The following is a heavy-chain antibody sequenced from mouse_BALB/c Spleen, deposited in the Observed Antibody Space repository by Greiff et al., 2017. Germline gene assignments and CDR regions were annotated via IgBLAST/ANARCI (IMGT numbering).Heavy chain of an antibody. CDR2: INPSTGYT. CDR1: GYTFTSYW. J-gene: IGHJ2*01. CDR3: ARYRYAYFDY. V-gene: IGHV1-7*01. D-gene: IGHD2-12*01. Sequence: VQLQQSGAELAKPGASVKMSCKASGYTFTSYWMHWVKQRPGQGLEWIGYINPSTGYTEYNQKFKDKATLTADKSSSTAYMQLSSLTSEDSAVYYCARYRYAYFDYWGQGTTLTVSS.